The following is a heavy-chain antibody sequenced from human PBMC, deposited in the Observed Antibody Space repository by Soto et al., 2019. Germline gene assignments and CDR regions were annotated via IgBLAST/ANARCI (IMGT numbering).Heavy chain of an antibody. CDR2: IIPIFGTT. D-gene: IGHD5-12*01. V-gene: IGHV1-69*13. Sequence: GASVKVSCKASGGTFSSYAISWVRQAPGQGLEWMGGIIPIFGTTNYAQKFQGRVTITADESTSTAYMELSSLRSEDTAVYYCASRIEMATIEWGQGTLVTVSS. J-gene: IGHJ4*02. CDR3: ASRIEMATIE. CDR1: GGTFSSYA.